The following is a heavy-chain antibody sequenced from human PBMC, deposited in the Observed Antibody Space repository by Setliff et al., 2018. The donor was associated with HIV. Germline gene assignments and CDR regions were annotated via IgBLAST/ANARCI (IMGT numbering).Heavy chain of an antibody. V-gene: IGHV1-69*05. CDR2: IIPIFGTT. CDR1: GGTFNTYP. D-gene: IGHD1-26*01. CDR3: ATKTGTYSPFDS. Sequence: SVKVSCKTSGGTFNTYPISWVRQAPGQGLEWMGGIIPIFGTTDYAQTFQGRVTITTGESTSTAYMELSSLRSDDTAVYYCATKTGTYSPFDSWGQGTLVTVSS. J-gene: IGHJ4*02.